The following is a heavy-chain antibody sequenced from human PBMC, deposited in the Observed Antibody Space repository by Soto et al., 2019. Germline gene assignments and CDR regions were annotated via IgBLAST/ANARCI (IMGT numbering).Heavy chain of an antibody. D-gene: IGHD3-3*01. CDR2: ISSSSSTI. CDR3: ARKPLRFLGKGWFDP. CDR1: GFTFSSYS. V-gene: IGHV3-48*02. J-gene: IGHJ5*02. Sequence: GGSLRLSCAASGFTFSSYSMNWVRQAPGKRLEWVSYISSSSSTIYYADSVKGRFTISRDNAKNSLYLQMNSLRDEDTAVYYCARKPLRFLGKGWFDPWGQGTLVTVSS.